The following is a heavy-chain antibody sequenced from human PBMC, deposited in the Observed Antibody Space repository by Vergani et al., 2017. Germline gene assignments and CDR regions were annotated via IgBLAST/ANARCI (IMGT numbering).Heavy chain of an antibody. Sequence: QVQLVQSGAEVKKPGSSVKVSCKASGGTFSSYAISWVRQAPGQGLEWMGGIIPIFGTANYAKKFQGRVTITAEESTSTAYMELSSLRSEDTAVYYCANVPVAGFLGYFQHWGQGTLVTVSS. D-gene: IGHD6-19*01. J-gene: IGHJ1*01. CDR1: GGTFSSYA. CDR3: ANVPVAGFLGYFQH. V-gene: IGHV1-69*13. CDR2: IIPIFGTA.